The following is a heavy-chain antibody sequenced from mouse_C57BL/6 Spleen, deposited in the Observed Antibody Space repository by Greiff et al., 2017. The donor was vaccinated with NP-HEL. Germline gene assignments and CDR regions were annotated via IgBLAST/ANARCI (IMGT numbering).Heavy chain of an antibody. Sequence: VQLQQSGAELVRPGASVKLSCTASGFNIKDYYMHWVKQRPEQGLEWIGRIDPEDGDTEYAPKFQGKATMTADTSSNTAYLQLSSLTSEDTAVYYCTTWGSSGPAWFAYWGQGTLVTVSA. D-gene: IGHD3-2*02. V-gene: IGHV14-1*01. CDR2: IDPEDGDT. J-gene: IGHJ3*01. CDR1: GFNIKDYY. CDR3: TTWGSSGPAWFAY.